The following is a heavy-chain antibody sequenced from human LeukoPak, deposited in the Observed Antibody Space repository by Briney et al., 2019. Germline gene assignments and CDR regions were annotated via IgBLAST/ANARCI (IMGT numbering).Heavy chain of an antibody. CDR3: AKDLYSSSTPYFGY. Sequence: GGSLRLSCAASGFTFDDYAMHWVRQAPGKGLEWVSGISWNSGSIGYADSVKGRFTISRDNAKNSLYLQMNSLRAEDTALYYCAKDLYSSSTPYFGYWGQGTLVTVSS. V-gene: IGHV3-9*01. J-gene: IGHJ4*02. CDR1: GFTFDDYA. CDR2: ISWNSGSI. D-gene: IGHD6-6*01.